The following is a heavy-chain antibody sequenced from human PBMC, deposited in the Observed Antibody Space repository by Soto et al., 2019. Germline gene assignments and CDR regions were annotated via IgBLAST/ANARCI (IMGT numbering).Heavy chain of an antibody. Sequence: GGSLRLSCAASGFTFSTYNMNWVRLATGKGLEWVSSISSGSGYIYYADSVKGRFTISRDNAENSLYLQMNFLRAEDTAVYFCARARYCAGGSCRETLSFDYWGLGTLVTVSS. CDR1: GFTFSTYN. D-gene: IGHD2-15*01. CDR2: ISSGSGYI. J-gene: IGHJ4*02. CDR3: ARARYCAGGSCRETLSFDY. V-gene: IGHV3-21*01.